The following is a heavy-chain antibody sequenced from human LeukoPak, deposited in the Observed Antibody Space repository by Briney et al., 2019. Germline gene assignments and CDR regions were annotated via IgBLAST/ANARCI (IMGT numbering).Heavy chain of an antibody. D-gene: IGHD3-22*01. CDR3: ARGYDSSGYFGY. CDR2: IYSAGST. V-gene: IGHV3-53*01. CDR1: GFTVSSNY. Sequence: GGSLRLSCAASGFTVSSNYMSWVRQAPGKGLEWVSVIYSAGSTYYADSVKGRFTISRDNSKNTLYLQMNSLRAEDTAVYYCARGYDSSGYFGYWGQGTLVTVSS. J-gene: IGHJ4*02.